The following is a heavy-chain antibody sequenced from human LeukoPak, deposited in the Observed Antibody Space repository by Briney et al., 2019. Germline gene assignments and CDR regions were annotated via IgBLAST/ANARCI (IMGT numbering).Heavy chain of an antibody. Sequence: ASVKVSCKASGYTFTSYAMHWVRQAPGQRLEWMGWINAGNGNTKYSQKFQGRVTMTTDTSTSTAYMELRSLRSDDTAVYYCARDRWSSSSSEGXLDIWGQGTMVTVSS. D-gene: IGHD6-6*01. CDR1: GYTFTSYA. J-gene: IGHJ3*02. CDR3: ARDRWSSSSSEGXLDI. CDR2: INAGNGNT. V-gene: IGHV1-3*01.